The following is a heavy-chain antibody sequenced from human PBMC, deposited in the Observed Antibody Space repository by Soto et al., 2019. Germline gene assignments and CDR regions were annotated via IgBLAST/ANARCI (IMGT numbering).Heavy chain of an antibody. CDR1: GFTVSSYA. CDR2: ISGSGGST. CDR3: AKGPEDLSSSDY. D-gene: IGHD6-19*01. V-gene: IGHV3-23*01. J-gene: IGHJ4*02. Sequence: GGSLRLSCAASGFTVSSYAMSWVRQAPGKGLEWVSAISGSGGSTYYADSVKGRFTISSDNSKKTLYLQMNSLRAEDTAVYYCAKGPEDLSSSDYWGQGTLVTVSS.